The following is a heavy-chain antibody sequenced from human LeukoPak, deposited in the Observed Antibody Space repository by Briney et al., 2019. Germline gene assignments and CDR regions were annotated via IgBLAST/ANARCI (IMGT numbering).Heavy chain of an antibody. D-gene: IGHD6-13*01. CDR2: ISRNSDII. Sequence: GGSLRLSCAAPGFTFDDYAMHWVRQVPGKGLEWVSGISRNSDIIDYADSVKGRFTISRDNAQNSLYLQMNSLRADDTAFYYCAKDRYSSSWNFFDFWGQGTLVTVSS. CDR1: GFTFDDYA. J-gene: IGHJ4*02. V-gene: IGHV3-9*01. CDR3: AKDRYSSSWNFFDF.